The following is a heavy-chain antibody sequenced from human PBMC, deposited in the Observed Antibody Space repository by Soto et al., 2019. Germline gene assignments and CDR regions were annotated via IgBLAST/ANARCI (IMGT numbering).Heavy chain of an antibody. CDR3: ARGRESIVVVTATLLDY. J-gene: IGHJ4*01. Sequence: QVQLVQSGAEVKKPGASVKVSCKASGYTFTSYDINWVRQATGQGLEWMGWMNPNSGNTGYAQKFQGRVTMTRNTSISTAYMELSSLRSEDTAVYYCARGRESIVVVTATLLDYWGQEPWSPSPQ. D-gene: IGHD2-21*02. V-gene: IGHV1-8*01. CDR2: MNPNSGNT. CDR1: GYTFTSYD.